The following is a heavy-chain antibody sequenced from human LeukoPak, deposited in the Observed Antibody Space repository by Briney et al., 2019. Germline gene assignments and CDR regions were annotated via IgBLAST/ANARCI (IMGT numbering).Heavy chain of an antibody. Sequence: GGSLRLSCVASGFTFSSHSINWVRQAPGKGLEWIATVTSTNKIHYADSVKGRFTISRDNAENSVYLQMNSLRDEDTAVYSCARAQTLFWESDGFDIWGRGTKVTVSS. CDR3: ARAQTLFWESDGFDI. CDR2: VTSTNKI. J-gene: IGHJ3*02. CDR1: GFTFSSHS. D-gene: IGHD3-3*01. V-gene: IGHV3-69-1*01.